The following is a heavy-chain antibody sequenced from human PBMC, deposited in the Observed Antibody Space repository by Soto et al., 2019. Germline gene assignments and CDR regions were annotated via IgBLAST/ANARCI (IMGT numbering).Heavy chain of an antibody. CDR3: ARLRIATNNYKWFDP. J-gene: IGHJ5*02. D-gene: IGHD2-21*01. V-gene: IGHV4-31*03. CDR2: IYVTGAV. Sequence: TLSLTCSVSGAALNSGNYYWSWIRQVPGEGLEWIGHIYVTGAVDYNPSLRDRITISQDTSERQFSLNLRLVTAADTAVYYCARLRIATNNYKWFDPWGQGTLVTVSS. CDR1: GAALNSGNYY.